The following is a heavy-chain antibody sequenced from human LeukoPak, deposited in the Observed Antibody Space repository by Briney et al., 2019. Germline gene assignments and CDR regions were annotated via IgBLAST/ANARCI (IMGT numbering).Heavy chain of an antibody. CDR1: GFTFSSYS. CDR3: ARDRSIAARPGQSNFQH. CDR2: ISSSSSYI. D-gene: IGHD6-6*01. V-gene: IGHV3-21*01. Sequence: GGSLRLSCAASGFTFSSYSMNWVRQAPGKGLEWVSSISSSSSYIYYADSVKGRFTISRDNAKNSLYLQMNSLRAEDTAVYYCARDRSIAARPGQSNFQHWGQGTLVTVSS. J-gene: IGHJ1*01.